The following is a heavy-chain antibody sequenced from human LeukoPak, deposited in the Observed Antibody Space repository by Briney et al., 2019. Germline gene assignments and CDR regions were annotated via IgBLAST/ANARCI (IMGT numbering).Heavy chain of an antibody. D-gene: IGHD6-13*01. CDR1: GGSVSSGSYY. CDR2: IYYSGST. Sequence: SETLSLTCTVSGGSVSSGSYYWSWIRQPPGKGLEWIGYIYYSGSTNYNPSLKSRVTISVDTSKNQFSLKLSSVTAADTAVYYWARVPGYSFVSWAAEAGTGFAFDFWGQGKMVTVFS. V-gene: IGHV4-61*01. J-gene: IGHJ3*01. CDR3: ARVPGYSFVSWAAEAGTGFAFDF.